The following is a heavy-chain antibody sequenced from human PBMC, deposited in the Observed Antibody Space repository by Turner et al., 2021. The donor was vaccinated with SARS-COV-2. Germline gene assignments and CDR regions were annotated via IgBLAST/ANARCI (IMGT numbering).Heavy chain of an antibody. J-gene: IGHJ3*02. Sequence: EVQLVESGGGLVQPGGSLRLSCAASGFAFSTYWMTGVRQAPGQGLEWVANIKPDGTEGYYGDSVKGRFTISRDNAKNSLYLEMNGLRAEDTAVYYCAEEGRLKGAFDIWGQGTMVTVSS. CDR3: AEEGRLKGAFDI. CDR1: GFAFSTYW. CDR2: IKPDGTEG. D-gene: IGHD3-10*01. V-gene: IGHV3-7*01.